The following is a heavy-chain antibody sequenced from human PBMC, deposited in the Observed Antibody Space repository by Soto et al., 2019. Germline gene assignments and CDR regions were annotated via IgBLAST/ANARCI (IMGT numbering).Heavy chain of an antibody. V-gene: IGHV2-70*01. CDR2: IDWDDDK. CDR3: ARLYSGSYSFESLLDY. Sequence: SGPTLVNPTQTLTLTCTFSGFSLSTSGMCVSWIRQPPGKALEWLALIDWDDDKYYSTSLKTRLTISKDTSKNQVVLTMTNMDPVDTATYYCARLYSGSYSFESLLDYWGQGTLVTVSS. D-gene: IGHD1-26*01. CDR1: GFSLSTSGMC. J-gene: IGHJ4*02.